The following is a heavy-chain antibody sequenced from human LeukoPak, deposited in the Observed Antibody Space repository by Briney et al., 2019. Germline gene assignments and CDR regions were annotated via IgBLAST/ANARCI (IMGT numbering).Heavy chain of an antibody. CDR1: GYTFTNFG. V-gene: IGHV1-18*01. Sequence: ASVKVSCKVSGYTFTNFGISWLRQAPGQGPEWMGWISGNNGDTKYAQKFQGRVTMTTDTSTSTVYMDLRSLKSGDTAVYYCARDKFTYAIGSGTFDYWGQGTLVTVSS. CDR2: ISGNNGDT. J-gene: IGHJ4*02. CDR3: ARDKFTYAIGSGTFDY. D-gene: IGHD3-10*01.